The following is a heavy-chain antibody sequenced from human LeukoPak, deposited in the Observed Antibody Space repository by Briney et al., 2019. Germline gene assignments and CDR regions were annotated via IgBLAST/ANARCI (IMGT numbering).Heavy chain of an antibody. CDR1: GGSISSSSYY. Sequence: PSETLSLTCTVSGGSISSSSYYWVWIRQPPGKGLEWIGSIYYSGSTYYDPSLKSRLTISLDTSKNQCSLKLYSVAAADTAVYYCAGGTYSYGLDYWGQGILVTVSS. D-gene: IGHD5-18*01. CDR3: AGGTYSYGLDY. CDR2: IYYSGST. V-gene: IGHV4-39*01. J-gene: IGHJ4*02.